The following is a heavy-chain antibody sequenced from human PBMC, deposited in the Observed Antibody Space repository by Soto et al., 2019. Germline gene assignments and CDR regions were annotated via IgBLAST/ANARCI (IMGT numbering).Heavy chain of an antibody. J-gene: IGHJ5*02. V-gene: IGHV6-1*01. CDR3: ARAHLGSDRYTMEPYVP. D-gene: IGHD1-1*01. CDR2: TYYRSKWYN. CDR1: VDSVSSNSAA. Sequence: SQTLSLTCAISVDSVSSNSAAWNWIRQSPSRGLEWLGRTYYRSKWYNDYAISVKSRITINPDTSKNKFSLQLNSVIPEDTAVYCCARAHLGSDRYTMEPYVPWGQGTLVKVSS.